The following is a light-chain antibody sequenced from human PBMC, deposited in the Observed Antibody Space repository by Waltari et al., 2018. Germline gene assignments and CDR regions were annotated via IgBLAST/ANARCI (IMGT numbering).Light chain of an antibody. CDR3: ATWDDSLNGVV. J-gene: IGLJ3*02. V-gene: IGLV1-44*01. CDR1: TSNIGSNI. CDR2: SNN. Sequence: QSVLTQPPSASGTPGQRVTFSCFGSTSNIGSNIVSWYRHFPGTAPKLLMHSNNQRPSVVPDRFSGSKSGTSASLAISGLQSDDEATYYCATWDDSLNGVVFGGGTKLTVL.